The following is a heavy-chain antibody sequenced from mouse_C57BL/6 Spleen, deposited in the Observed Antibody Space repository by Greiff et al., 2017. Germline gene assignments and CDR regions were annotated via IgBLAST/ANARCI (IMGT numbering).Heavy chain of an antibody. D-gene: IGHD1-1*01. J-gene: IGHJ2*01. CDR3: ARRIYGSSYYFDY. CDR1: GYTFTSYW. Sequence: QVQLRQPGAELVRPGTSVKLSCKASGYTFTSYWMHWVKQRPGQGLEWIGVIDPSDSYTNYNQKFKGKATLTVDTSSSTAYMQLSSLTSEDSAVYYCARRIYGSSYYFDYWGKGTTLTVSS. V-gene: IGHV1-59*01. CDR2: IDPSDSYT.